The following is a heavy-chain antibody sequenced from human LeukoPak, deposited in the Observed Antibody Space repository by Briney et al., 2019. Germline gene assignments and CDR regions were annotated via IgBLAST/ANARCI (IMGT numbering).Heavy chain of an antibody. CDR1: GYIFTNYG. J-gene: IGHJ4*02. CDR2: IIPIFGTA. CDR3: ARGALLWFGDRMEYYFDY. Sequence: ASVKVSCKASGYIFTNYGLSWVRQAPGQGLEWMGGIIPIFGTANYAQKFQGRVTITADKSTSTAYMELSSLRSEDTAVYYCARGALLWFGDRMEYYFDYWGQGTLLTVSS. D-gene: IGHD3-10*01. V-gene: IGHV1-69*06.